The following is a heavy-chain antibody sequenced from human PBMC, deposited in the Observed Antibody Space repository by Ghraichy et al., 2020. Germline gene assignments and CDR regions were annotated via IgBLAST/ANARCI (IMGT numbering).Heavy chain of an antibody. D-gene: IGHD1-26*01. Sequence: SQTLSLTCAISGDSVSSNSAAWTWIRQSPSRGLEWLGRTKYRSKWYNDYAVSVKSRLTINPDTSKNQFSLHLNSVTPEDTAVYYCARAGAYSGSLALSLDYWGQGTLVTVSS. CDR1: GDSVSSNSAA. V-gene: IGHV6-1*01. CDR2: TKYRSKWYN. CDR3: ARAGAYSGSLALSLDY. J-gene: IGHJ4*02.